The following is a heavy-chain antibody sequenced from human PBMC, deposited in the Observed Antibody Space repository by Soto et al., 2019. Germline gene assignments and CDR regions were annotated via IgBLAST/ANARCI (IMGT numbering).Heavy chain of an antibody. Sequence: VQLLESGGDLVQPGGSLRLSCVTSRFTFNTFAMSWVRQAPGEGLEWVSAINAGGGNTHYADSVKGRFTISRDNSKNTLYLQMDSLRAEDTAVYYCAKHTYSDFWPGHYYYLDFWGQVPLVTVSS. V-gene: IGHV3-23*01. CDR2: INAGGGNT. CDR3: AKHTYSDFWPGHYYYLDF. CDR1: RFTFNTFA. J-gene: IGHJ4*02. D-gene: IGHD3-3*01.